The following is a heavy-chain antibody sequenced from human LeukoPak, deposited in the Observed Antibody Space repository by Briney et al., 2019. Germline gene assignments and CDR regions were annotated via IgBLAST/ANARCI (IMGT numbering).Heavy chain of an antibody. J-gene: IGHJ4*02. D-gene: IGHD3-22*01. V-gene: IGHV1-18*01. CDR3: ARGASSGYCGFLDY. Sequence: ASVKVSCKASSYTFSSSGISWVRQAPGQGLEWMGWISGYNGNTNYAQKFQGRVTMTTDTSTSTAYMELRSLRSDDTAVYYCARGASSGYCGFLDYWGQGTLVTVSS. CDR1: SYTFSSSG. CDR2: ISGYNGNT.